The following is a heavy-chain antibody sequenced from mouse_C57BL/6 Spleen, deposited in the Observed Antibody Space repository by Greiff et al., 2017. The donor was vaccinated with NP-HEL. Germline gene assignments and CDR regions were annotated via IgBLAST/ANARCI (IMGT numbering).Heavy chain of an antibody. J-gene: IGHJ3*01. V-gene: IGHV1-69*01. CDR2: IDPSDSYT. CDR3: ARSETNWDVWFAY. CDR1: GYTFTSYW. D-gene: IGHD4-1*01. Sequence: VQLQQSGAELVMPGASVKLSCKASGYTFTSYWMHWVKQRPGQGLEWIGEIDPSDSYTNYNQKFKGKSTLTVDKSSSTAYMQLSSLTSEDSAVYYCARSETNWDVWFAYWGQGTLVTVSA.